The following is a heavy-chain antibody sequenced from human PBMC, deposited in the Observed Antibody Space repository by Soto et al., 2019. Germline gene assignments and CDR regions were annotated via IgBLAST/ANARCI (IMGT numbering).Heavy chain of an antibody. CDR3: ARAPLQERWFDP. D-gene: IGHD4-4*01. CDR2: VYESGYT. V-gene: IGHV4-31*03. Sequence: PSETLSLTCTVSGASVSTGAYYWGWVRQRPGRGLEWIGYVYESGYTYYNPSLKSRVTISVDKSKNQFSLKLSSVTAADTAVYYCARAPLQERWFDPWGQGTLVTVSS. CDR1: GASVSTGAYY. J-gene: IGHJ5*02.